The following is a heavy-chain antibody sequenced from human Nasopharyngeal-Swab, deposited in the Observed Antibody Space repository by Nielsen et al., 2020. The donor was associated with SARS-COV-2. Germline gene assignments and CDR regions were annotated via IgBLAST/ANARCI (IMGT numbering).Heavy chain of an antibody. CDR1: GFTFSNFG. CDR2: ILYDGSEK. CDR3: AKDKDGAFDI. Sequence: GGSLRLSCAASGFTFSNFGLHWVRQAPGKGLEWVAAILYDGSEKYYADSVKGRFTISRDKSKNTLHLQMNSLRAEDTAMYYCAKDKDGAFDIWGQGTMVTVSS. J-gene: IGHJ3*02. D-gene: IGHD5-24*01. V-gene: IGHV3-30*18.